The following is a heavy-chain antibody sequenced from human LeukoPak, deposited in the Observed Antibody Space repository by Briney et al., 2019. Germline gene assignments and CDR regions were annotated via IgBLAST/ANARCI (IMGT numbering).Heavy chain of an antibody. J-gene: IGHJ3*02. CDR1: GGSFSGYY. CDR3: ARPGGVVALGAFDI. Sequence: SETLSLTCAVYGGSFSGYYWSWIRQPPGKGLEWIGEINHSGSTNYNPSLKSRVTISVDASKNQFSLKLSSVTAADTAVYYCARPGGVVALGAFDIWGQGTMVTVSS. D-gene: IGHD3-22*01. CDR2: INHSGST. V-gene: IGHV4-34*01.